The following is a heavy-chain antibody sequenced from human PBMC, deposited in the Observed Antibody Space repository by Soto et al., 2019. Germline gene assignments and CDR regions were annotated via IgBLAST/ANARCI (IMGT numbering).Heavy chain of an antibody. J-gene: IGHJ4*02. CDR1: GYTFTSYY. Sequence: ASVKVSCKASGYTFTSYYMHWVRQAPGQGLEWMGIINPSGGSTSYAQKFQGRVTMTRDTSTSTVYMELSSLRSEDTAVYYCARDLKQWPAVGYYFDYWGQGTLVTVSS. CDR3: ARDLKQWPAVGYYFDY. D-gene: IGHD6-19*01. CDR2: INPSGGST. V-gene: IGHV1-46*03.